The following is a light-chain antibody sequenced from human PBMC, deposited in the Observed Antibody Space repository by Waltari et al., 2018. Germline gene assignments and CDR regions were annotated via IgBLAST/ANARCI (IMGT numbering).Light chain of an antibody. V-gene: IGLV1-44*01. CDR3: QTWDDSLNGVV. CDR2: TDN. CDR1: SSNIGVNT. J-gene: IGLJ2*01. Sequence: QSVLTQPPSASGTPGQTVTISCSGSSSNIGVNTVNWYQQLPGTAPKLLIHTDNPRPSGVPDRFSGSKPGTSASLAISGLQSEDEADYHCQTWDDSLNGVVFGGGTKLTVL.